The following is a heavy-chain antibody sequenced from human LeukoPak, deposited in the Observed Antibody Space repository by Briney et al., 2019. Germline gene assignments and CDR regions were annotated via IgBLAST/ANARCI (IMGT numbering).Heavy chain of an antibody. CDR3: ARGFGELSEGCGMDV. V-gene: IGHV3-21*01. CDR2: ISSSSSYI. Sequence: GGSLRLSCAASGFTFSSYSMNWVRQAPGKGLEWVPCISSSSSYIYYAESVKGRFTISRDNAKNSLYLQMNSLRAEDTAVYYCARGFGELSEGCGMDVWGQGTTVTVSS. CDR1: GFTFSSYS. J-gene: IGHJ6*02. D-gene: IGHD3-10*01.